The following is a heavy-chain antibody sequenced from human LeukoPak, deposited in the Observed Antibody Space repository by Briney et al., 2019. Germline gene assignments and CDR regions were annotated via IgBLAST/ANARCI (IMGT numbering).Heavy chain of an antibody. J-gene: IGHJ4*02. Sequence: GGSLRLSCAASGFTFSSYAMSWVRQPPGKGLEWVSAISGSGGSTYYADSVKGRFTISRDNSKNTLYLQMRSLRAEDTAVYYCAKLGSSWDFDYWGQGTLVTVSS. D-gene: IGHD6-13*01. V-gene: IGHV3-23*01. CDR3: AKLGSSWDFDY. CDR1: GFTFSSYA. CDR2: ISGSGGST.